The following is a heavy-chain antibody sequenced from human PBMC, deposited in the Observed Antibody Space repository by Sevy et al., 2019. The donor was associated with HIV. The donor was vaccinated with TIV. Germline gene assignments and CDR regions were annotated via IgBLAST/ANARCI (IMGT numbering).Heavy chain of an antibody. D-gene: IGHD4-17*01. Sequence: ASVKVSCKASGYIFTDYYIHWVRQAPGQGLEWMAWINSDSGVTNNAQRFQGEVTVTRDTSLNTAYLDLSRLKSNDTAIYFCARLTTKPTSDLYGMDVWGQGTTVTVSS. V-gene: IGHV1-2*02. CDR1: GYIFTDYY. CDR3: ARLTTKPTSDLYGMDV. CDR2: INSDSGVT. J-gene: IGHJ6*02.